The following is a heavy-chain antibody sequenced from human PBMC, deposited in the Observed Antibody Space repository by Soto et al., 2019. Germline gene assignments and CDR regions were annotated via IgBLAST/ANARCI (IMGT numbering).Heavy chain of an antibody. D-gene: IGHD2-15*01. V-gene: IGHV3-30-3*01. CDR3: ARDIGDIVVAVAATIDY. CDR1: GFTFSSDA. Sequence: GGSLRVSCAASGFTFSSDAMHWVRQATGKGLEWVAVISYDGSNKYYADSVKGRFTISRDNSKNALYLQMNSLRAEDTAVYYCARDIGDIVVAVAATIDYWGQGP. CDR2: ISYDGSNK. J-gene: IGHJ4*02.